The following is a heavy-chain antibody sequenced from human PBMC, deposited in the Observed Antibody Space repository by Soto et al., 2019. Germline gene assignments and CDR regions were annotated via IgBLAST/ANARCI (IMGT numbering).Heavy chain of an antibody. V-gene: IGHV1-69*13. CDR1: GGTFSSYA. CDR2: IIPIFGTA. J-gene: IGHJ4*02. Sequence: SVKVSCKASGGTFSSYAISWVRQAPGQGLEWMGGIIPIFGTANYAQKFQGRVTITADESTSTAYMELSSLRSEDTAVYYCARMYGSGSYFDYWGQGTLVTVSS. D-gene: IGHD3-10*01. CDR3: ARMYGSGSYFDY.